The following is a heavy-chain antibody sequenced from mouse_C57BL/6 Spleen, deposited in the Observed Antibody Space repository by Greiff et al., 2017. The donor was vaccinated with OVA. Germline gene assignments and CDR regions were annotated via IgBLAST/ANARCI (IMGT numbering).Heavy chain of an antibody. Sequence: VQLVESGPELVKPGASVKISCKASGYAFSSSWMNWVKQRPGKGLEWIGRIYPGDGDTNYNGKFKGKATLTADKSSSTAYMQLSSLTSEDSAVYFCARGGNYEGLAMDYWGQGTSVTVSS. CDR3: ARGGNYEGLAMDY. CDR1: GYAFSSSW. V-gene: IGHV1-82*01. D-gene: IGHD2-1*01. J-gene: IGHJ4*01. CDR2: IYPGDGDT.